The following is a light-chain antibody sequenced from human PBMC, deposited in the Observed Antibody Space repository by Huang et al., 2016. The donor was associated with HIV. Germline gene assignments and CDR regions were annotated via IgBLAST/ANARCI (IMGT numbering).Light chain of an antibody. J-gene: IGKJ2*01. V-gene: IGKV1-6*01. CDR2: SAS. CDR3: LQNYNYPYT. CDR1: QGIPNY. Sequence: AIQMTQSPSSLSASVGDRVTITCRASQGIPNYLGLYQQKPGKAPRLLVYSASTLQPGVPSRFSGGGSGTQFTLTISSLQPEDFATYYCLQNYNYPYTFGQGTKLEIK.